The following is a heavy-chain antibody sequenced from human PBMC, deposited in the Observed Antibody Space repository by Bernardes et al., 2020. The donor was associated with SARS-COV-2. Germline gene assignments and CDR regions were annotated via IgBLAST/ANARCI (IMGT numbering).Heavy chain of an antibody. Sequence: GGSLRLSCVASGFTFSTYSMNWVRQAPGKGLEWISSISSGSPIIYYADSVKGRFTVSRDNAKNALYLQMNSLRAEDTGLYYCARDPPRQAGRFDNWGQGSRVTVSS. CDR2: ISSGSPII. CDR1: GFTFSTYS. J-gene: IGHJ4*02. V-gene: IGHV3-48*04. CDR3: ARDPPRQAGRFDN.